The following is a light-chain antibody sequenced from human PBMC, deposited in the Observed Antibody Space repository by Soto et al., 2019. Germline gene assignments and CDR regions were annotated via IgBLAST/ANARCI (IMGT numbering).Light chain of an antibody. V-gene: IGLV3-21*04. Sequence: SYELTQPPALSVAPGKTARIPGGGNNIGGKSVHWYQQRPGQAPVLVIYYDRDRPSGIPERFSGSNSGNTATLTISRVEAGDEADYYCQVWDISTDHLVFGGGTKLTVL. CDR2: YDR. J-gene: IGLJ2*01. CDR3: QVWDISTDHLV. CDR1: NIGGKS.